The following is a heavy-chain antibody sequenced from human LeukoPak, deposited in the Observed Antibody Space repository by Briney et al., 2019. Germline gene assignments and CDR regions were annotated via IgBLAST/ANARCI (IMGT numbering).Heavy chain of an antibody. V-gene: IGHV3-11*01. CDR2: ISSSGSTI. D-gene: IGHD2-15*01. CDR1: GFTFSDYY. CDR3: ARDEYYCSGGSCYLH. J-gene: IGHJ4*02. Sequence: GGSLRLSCAASGFTFSDYYMSWIRQAPGKGLEWVSYISSSGSTIYYADSVKGRFTISRDSAKNSLYLQMNSLRAEDTAVYYCARDEYYCSGGSCYLHWGQGTLVTVSS.